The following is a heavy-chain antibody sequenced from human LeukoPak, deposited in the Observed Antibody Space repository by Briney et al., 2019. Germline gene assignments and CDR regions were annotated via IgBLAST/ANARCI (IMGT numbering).Heavy chain of an antibody. J-gene: IGHJ1*01. D-gene: IGHD2/OR15-2a*01. CDR1: GFTFSSYG. CDR2: ISYDGSNK. CDR3: SRGTTFGTFQH. V-gene: IGHV3-30*03. Sequence: PGGPLRLSCAASGFTFSSYGMHWVPQAPGKALECVAVISYDGSNKYYADSVKGRFTISRDNAKNTLYLQMNSLRAKDTAVYYCSRGTTFGTFQHWGQGTLVTVSS.